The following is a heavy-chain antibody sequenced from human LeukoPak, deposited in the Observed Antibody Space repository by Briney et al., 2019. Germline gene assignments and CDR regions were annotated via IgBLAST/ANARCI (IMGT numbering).Heavy chain of an antibody. V-gene: IGHV1-3*01. CDR2: INAGNGNT. D-gene: IGHD1-26*01. CDR3: ARDQKLEEWELLYAFDI. CDR1: GYTFTSYA. J-gene: IGHJ3*02. Sequence: ASVKVSCKVSGYTFTSYAMHWVRQAPGQRLEWMGWINAGNGNTKYSQKFQGRVTITRDTSASTAYMELSSLRSEDTAVYYCARDQKLEEWELLYAFDIWGQGTMVTVSS.